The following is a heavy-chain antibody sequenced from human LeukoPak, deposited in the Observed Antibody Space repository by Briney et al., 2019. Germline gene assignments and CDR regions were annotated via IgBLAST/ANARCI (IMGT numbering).Heavy chain of an antibody. CDR2: ISGSGGST. Sequence: QSGGSLRLSCAASGFTFSSYAMSWVRQAPGKGLEWVSAISGSGGSTYYADSVKGRFTISRDNSKNTLYLQMNSQRAEDTAVYYCAKAYSSSWFPNYYYYGMDVWGQGTTVTVSS. V-gene: IGHV3-23*01. CDR1: GFTFSSYA. CDR3: AKAYSSSWFPNYYYYGMDV. J-gene: IGHJ6*02. D-gene: IGHD6-13*01.